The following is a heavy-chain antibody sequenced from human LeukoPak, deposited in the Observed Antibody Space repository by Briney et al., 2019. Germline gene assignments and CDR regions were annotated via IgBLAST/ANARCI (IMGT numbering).Heavy chain of an antibody. J-gene: IGHJ3*02. Sequence: KPSETLSLTCTVSGGSLSSRSYYWGWIRQPPGKGLEWIGNIYYGGSTYYNPSLKSRVTISVDTSKNQFSLKLSSVTAADTAVYYCASRNRTYVHVFDIWAKGQWSPSLQ. CDR2: IYYGGST. CDR1: GGSLSSRSYY. CDR3: ASRNRTYVHVFDI. D-gene: IGHD1-14*01. V-gene: IGHV4-39*01.